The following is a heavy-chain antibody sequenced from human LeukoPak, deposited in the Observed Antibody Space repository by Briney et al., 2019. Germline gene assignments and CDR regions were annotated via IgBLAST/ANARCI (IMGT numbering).Heavy chain of an antibody. Sequence: GGSLRLSCAASGFTFSSYAMTWVRQAPGKGLEWVSGISNSGGSTYYAGSVKGRFTISRDNSENTLYLQMNSLRAEDTAVYYCARGYGSGSYLTSYDAFDIWGQGTMVTVSS. J-gene: IGHJ3*02. CDR3: ARGYGSGSYLTSYDAFDI. CDR1: GFTFSSYA. CDR2: ISNSGGST. D-gene: IGHD3-10*01. V-gene: IGHV3-23*01.